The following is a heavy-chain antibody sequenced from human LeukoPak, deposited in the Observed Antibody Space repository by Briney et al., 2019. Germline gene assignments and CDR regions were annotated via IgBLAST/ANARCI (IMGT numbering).Heavy chain of an antibody. CDR3: ASSRYYDFWSGYYPPLYFDY. J-gene: IGHJ4*02. CDR2: IYYSGST. CDR1: GGSISGGGYY. V-gene: IGHV4-31*03. Sequence: SQTLSLTCTVSGGSISGGGYYWSWIRQHPGKGLEWIGYIYYSGSTYYNPSLKSRVTISVDTSKNQFSLKLSSVTAADTAVYYCASSRYYDFWSGYYPPLYFDYWGQGTLVTVSS. D-gene: IGHD3-3*01.